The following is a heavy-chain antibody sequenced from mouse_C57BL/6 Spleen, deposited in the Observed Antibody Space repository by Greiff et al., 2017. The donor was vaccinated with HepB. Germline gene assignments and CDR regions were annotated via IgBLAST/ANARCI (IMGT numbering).Heavy chain of an antibody. Sequence: DVKLVESEGGLVQPGSSMKLSCTASGFTFSDYYMAWVRQVPEKGLEWVANINYDGSSTYYLDSLKSRFIISSDNAKNILYLQMSSLKSEDTATYYCARDTRWGWYFDVWGTGTTVTVSS. D-gene: IGHD1-1*01. CDR2: INYDGSST. J-gene: IGHJ1*03. V-gene: IGHV5-16*01. CDR3: ARDTRWGWYFDV. CDR1: GFTFSDYY.